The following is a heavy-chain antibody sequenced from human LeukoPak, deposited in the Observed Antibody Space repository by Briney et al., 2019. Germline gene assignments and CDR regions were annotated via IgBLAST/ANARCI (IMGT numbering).Heavy chain of an antibody. CDR1: GFTFSSYA. CDR3: TRVRYGDPSGGHPDY. Sequence: AGGSLRLSCAASGFTFSSYAMNWVRQAPGKGLEWVGFIRSKAYGGTTEYAASVKGRFTISRDDSKSIAYLQMNSLKTEDTAVYYCTRVRYGDPSGGHPDYWGQGTLVTVSS. V-gene: IGHV3-49*04. CDR2: IRSKAYGGTT. J-gene: IGHJ4*02. D-gene: IGHD4-17*01.